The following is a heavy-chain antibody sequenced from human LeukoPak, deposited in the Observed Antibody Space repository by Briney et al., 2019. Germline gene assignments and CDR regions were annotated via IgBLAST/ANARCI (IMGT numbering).Heavy chain of an antibody. D-gene: IGHD3-3*01. CDR3: AKGHYDFRDY. J-gene: IGHJ4*02. CDR2: ITGDDST. CDR1: GFTFGTFA. Sequence: GGSLRLSCAASGFTFGTFAFSWVRQAPGKGLEWVSSITGDDSTYYADSVKGRFTVPRDTSSNTLYLQMNSLRAEDTALYYCAKGHYDFRDYWGQGTLVTVSS. V-gene: IGHV3-23*01.